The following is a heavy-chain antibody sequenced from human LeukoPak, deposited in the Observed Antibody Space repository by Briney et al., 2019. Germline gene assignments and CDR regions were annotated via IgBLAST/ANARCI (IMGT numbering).Heavy chain of an antibody. CDR2: FDPEDGET. D-gene: IGHD2-2*02. CDR3: AGSLGVPAAIEFPFDY. CDR1: GYTLTELS. Sequence: ASVKVSCKVSGYTLTELSMHWVRQAPGKGLEWMGGFDPEDGETIYAQKFQGRVTMTEDTSTDTAYMVLSSLRSVDTAVYYCAGSLGVPAAIEFPFDYWGQGTLVTVSS. V-gene: IGHV1-24*01. J-gene: IGHJ4*02.